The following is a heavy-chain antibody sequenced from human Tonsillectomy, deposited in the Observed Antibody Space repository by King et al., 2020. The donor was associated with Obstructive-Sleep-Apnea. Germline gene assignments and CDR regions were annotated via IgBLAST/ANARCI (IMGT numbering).Heavy chain of an antibody. CDR1: GFTFSSYA. J-gene: IGHJ4*02. Sequence: VQLVESGGGLVQPGGSLRLSCAASGFTFSSYAMSWVRQAPGKGLEWVSAISGSGNTAYYADSVKGRFTISRDNSQSTLYLHMNSLRADDTALYYCAKDAEGGTFKVTPSNAFDYWGQGTLVTVSS. V-gene: IGHV3-23*04. CDR2: ISGSGNTA. D-gene: IGHD2-21*02. CDR3: AKDAEGGTFKVTPSNAFDY.